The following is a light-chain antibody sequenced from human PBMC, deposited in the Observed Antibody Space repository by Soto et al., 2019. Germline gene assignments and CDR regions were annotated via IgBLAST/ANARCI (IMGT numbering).Light chain of an antibody. V-gene: IGKV1-5*03. Sequence: DIPLTHSPSTLSGSVLDRITLXFRASQTISSWLAWYQQKPGKAPKLLIYKASTLKSGVPSRFSGSGSGTEFTLTISSLQPDDFATYYCQHYNSYSEAFGQGTKVDIK. CDR3: QHYNSYSEA. CDR1: QTISSW. J-gene: IGKJ1*01. CDR2: KAS.